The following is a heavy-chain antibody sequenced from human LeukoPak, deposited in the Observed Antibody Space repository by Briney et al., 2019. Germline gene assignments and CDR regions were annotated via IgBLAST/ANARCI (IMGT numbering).Heavy chain of an antibody. J-gene: IGHJ3*02. D-gene: IGHD1-26*01. CDR2: INPNSGGT. CDR1: GYTFTGYY. Sequence: ASVKVSCKASGYTFTGYYMHWVRQAPGQGLEWMGWINPNSGGTNYAQKFQGRVTMTRDTSISTAYMELSRLRSDDTAVYYCARDGESYWGDAFDIWGQGTMVTVSS. CDR3: ARDGESYWGDAFDI. V-gene: IGHV1-2*02.